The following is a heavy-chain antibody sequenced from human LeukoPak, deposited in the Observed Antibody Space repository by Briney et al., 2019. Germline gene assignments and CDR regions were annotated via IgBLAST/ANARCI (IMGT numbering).Heavy chain of an antibody. CDR2: ISGSGGST. D-gene: IGHD2-15*01. CDR3: AKGQYCSGDSCPDYYFDY. Sequence: PGGSLRLSCAASGFTFSSYAMSWVRQAPGKGLEWVSAISGSGGSTYYADSVKGRFTISRDNSKNTLYLQMNSLRAEDTAVYYCAKGQYCSGDSCPDYYFDYWGQGTLVTVSS. V-gene: IGHV3-23*01. CDR1: GFTFSSYA. J-gene: IGHJ4*02.